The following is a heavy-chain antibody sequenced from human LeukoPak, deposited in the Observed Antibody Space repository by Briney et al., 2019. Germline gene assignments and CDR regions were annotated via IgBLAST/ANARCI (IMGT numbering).Heavy chain of an antibody. J-gene: IGHJ4*02. D-gene: IGHD1-26*01. CDR2: ISYDGRTI. CDR3: AKRMIGSYYTEY. CDR1: GFTFSSYG. Sequence: GGSLRLSCAASGFTFSSYGMHWVRQAPGKGLEWVAIISYDGRTIYYADSVKGRFTISRDNSENTLYLQMNSLTAEDTAVYYCAKRMIGSYYTEYWGQGTLVTVSS. V-gene: IGHV3-30*18.